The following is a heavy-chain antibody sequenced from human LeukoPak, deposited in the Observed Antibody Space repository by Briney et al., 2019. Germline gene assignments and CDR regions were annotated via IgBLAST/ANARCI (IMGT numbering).Heavy chain of an antibody. CDR2: IYYTGNT. V-gene: IGHV4-39*07. D-gene: IGHD5-18*01. CDR3: ASGRPRYSYVWGDY. CDR1: GGSISSSSYY. Sequence: RTSETLSLTCTVSGGSISSSSYYWGWIRQPPGKGLEWIGSIYYTGNTYYNPSLKSRVTISVDTSKNQFSLNLSSVTAADTAVYYCASGRPRYSYVWGDYWGQGTLVTVSS. J-gene: IGHJ4*02.